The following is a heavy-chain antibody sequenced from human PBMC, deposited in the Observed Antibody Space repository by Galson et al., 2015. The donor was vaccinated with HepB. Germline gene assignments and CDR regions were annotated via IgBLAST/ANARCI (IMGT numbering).Heavy chain of an antibody. J-gene: IGHJ2*01. Sequence: SVKVSCKASGYTFTGYYMHWVRQAPGQGLEWMGRINPNSGGTNYAQKFQGRVTMTRDTSISTAYMELSRLRSDDTAVYYCASPSGHYDSSGYVGWYFDLWGRGTLVTVSS. CDR3: ASPSGHYDSSGYVGWYFDL. V-gene: IGHV1-2*06. CDR2: INPNSGGT. D-gene: IGHD3-22*01. CDR1: GYTFTGYY.